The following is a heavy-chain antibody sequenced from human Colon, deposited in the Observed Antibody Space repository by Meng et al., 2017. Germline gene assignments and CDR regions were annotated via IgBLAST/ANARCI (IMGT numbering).Heavy chain of an antibody. D-gene: IGHD3-22*01. J-gene: IGHJ5*02. CDR3: ARYFYDSRGVTWFDP. V-gene: IGHV4-31*03. CDR1: GGSISSGDYY. Sequence: QVHLQGSGPGLVKPSQTLSLTCTVSGGSISSGDYYWSWSRQHPGKGLEWIWYFYFSGNTYYNPSLKSRVSISVDTSKNRFSLNLSSVTAADTAVYYCARYFYDSRGVTWFDPWGQGTLVTASS. CDR2: FYFSGNT.